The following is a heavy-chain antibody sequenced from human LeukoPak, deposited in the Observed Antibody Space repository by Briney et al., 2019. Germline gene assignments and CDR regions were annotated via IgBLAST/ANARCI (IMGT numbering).Heavy chain of an antibody. J-gene: IGHJ4*02. D-gene: IGHD2-15*01. CDR3: ARGSGRPHYFDY. CDR1: GGSISSYY. CDR2: IYSSGST. Sequence: SETLSLTCTVSGGSISSYYWSWIRQPAGKGLEWIGRIYSSGSTNYNPSLKSRVSMSVDTSKNQFSLKLSSVTAADTAVYYCARGSGRPHYFDYWGQGTLVTASS. V-gene: IGHV4-4*07.